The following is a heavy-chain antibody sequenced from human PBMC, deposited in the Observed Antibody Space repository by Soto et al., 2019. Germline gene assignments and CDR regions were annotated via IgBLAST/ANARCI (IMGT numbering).Heavy chain of an antibody. CDR3: ARHQVYVFGGNCLDD. CDR1: GFRVTDSA. D-gene: IGHD3-16*01. CDR2: IRSKGNIQAT. Sequence: EVQLVESGGGLVQPGGSLKLSCAASGFRVTDSAMDWVRQAAGKGLEWVGRIRSKGNIQATTYGESLKGRFRISRDESQNIVSLQMNSLKIEDTAVNYCARHQVYVFGGNCLDDWGQGTLVTVS. V-gene: IGHV3-73*02. J-gene: IGHJ4*02.